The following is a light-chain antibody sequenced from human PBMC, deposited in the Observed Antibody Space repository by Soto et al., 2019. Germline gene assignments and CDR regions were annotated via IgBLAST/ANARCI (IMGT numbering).Light chain of an antibody. V-gene: IGKV1-39*01. J-gene: IGKJ1*01. CDR3: HQSYSLRT. CDR1: QGISKY. Sequence: DIQMTQSPSSLSASVGDRVTITCRASQGISKYLNWYQQKPGKAPKLLIYGASSLQSGVPSRFSGSGYGTDFTLTISSLQPEDFATYYCHQSYSLRTFGQGTKVESK. CDR2: GAS.